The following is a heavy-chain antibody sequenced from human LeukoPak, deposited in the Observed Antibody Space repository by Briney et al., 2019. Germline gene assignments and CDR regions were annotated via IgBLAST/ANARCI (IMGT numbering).Heavy chain of an antibody. V-gene: IGHV3-23*01. J-gene: IGHJ4*02. CDR2: ISGSGGST. CDR3: ASSHSSGYYPIDY. CDR1: GFTFSLYA. D-gene: IGHD3-22*01. Sequence: GGSLRLSCAASGFTFSLYAMSWVRQAPGKGLEWVSAISGSGGSTYYADSVKGRFTISRDNSKNTLYLQMNSLRAEDTAVYYCASSHSSGYYPIDYWGQGTLVTVSS.